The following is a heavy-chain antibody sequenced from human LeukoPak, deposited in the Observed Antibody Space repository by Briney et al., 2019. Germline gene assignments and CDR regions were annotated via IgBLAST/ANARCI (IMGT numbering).Heavy chain of an antibody. D-gene: IGHD2-2*01. CDR2: VSSGRSYI. CDR3: ARYCSSSRCLYYYHMDV. V-gene: IGHV3-21*01. J-gene: IGHJ6*03. Sequence: GGPLRLSCAASGFTFSTYSMIWVRQAPGKGREWVSSVSSGRSYIYYADSVKGRFTISRDDAKNSLYLQMNSLRAEDTAVYYCARYCSSSRCLYYYHMDVWGKGTTVTVSS. CDR1: GFTFSTYS.